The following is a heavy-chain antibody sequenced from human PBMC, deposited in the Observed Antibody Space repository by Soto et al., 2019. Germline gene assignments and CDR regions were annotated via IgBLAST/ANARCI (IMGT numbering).Heavy chain of an antibody. CDR1: GGSISSGGYY. CDR2: IYYSGST. Sequence: SETLSLTCTVSGGSISSGGYYWSWIRQHPGKGLEWIGYIYYSGSTYYNPSLKSRVTISVDTSKNQFSLKLSSVTAADTAVYYCASGYALTGLSFYYYYYGMDVWGQGTTVTVSS. V-gene: IGHV4-31*03. J-gene: IGHJ6*02. D-gene: IGHD3-9*01. CDR3: ASGYALTGLSFYYYYYGMDV.